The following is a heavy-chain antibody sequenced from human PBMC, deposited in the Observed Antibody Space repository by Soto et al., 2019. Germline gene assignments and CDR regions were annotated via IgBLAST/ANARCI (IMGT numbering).Heavy chain of an antibody. CDR2: IYYSGST. J-gene: IGHJ6*02. Sequence: SETLSLTCTVSGGSISSYYWSWIRQPPGKGLEWIGYIYYSGSTNYNPSLKSRVTISVDTSKNQFSLKLSSVTAADTAVYYCAGGGGADDFWTSLYYYYGMDVWGQGTTVTVSS. CDR1: GGSISSYY. V-gene: IGHV4-59*01. D-gene: IGHD3-3*01. CDR3: AGGGGADDFWTSLYYYYGMDV.